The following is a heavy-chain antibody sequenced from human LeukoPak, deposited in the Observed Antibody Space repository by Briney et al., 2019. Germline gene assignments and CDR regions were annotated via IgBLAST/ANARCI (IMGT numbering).Heavy chain of an antibody. CDR3: ARDQDYGFDY. CDR1: GFTFSTYS. CDR2: FRTRSSTI. D-gene: IGHD4-17*01. V-gene: IGHV3-48*02. Sequence: GGSLRLSCAASGFTFSTYSMNWVRQAPGKGLEWVSYFRTRSSTISYADSVKGRFAISRDNAKNSLYLQMNSLRDEDTAVYYCARDQDYGFDYWGQGTLVSVSS. J-gene: IGHJ4*02.